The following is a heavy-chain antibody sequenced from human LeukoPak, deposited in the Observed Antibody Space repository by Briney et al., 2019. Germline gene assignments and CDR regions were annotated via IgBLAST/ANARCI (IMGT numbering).Heavy chain of an antibody. CDR1: EFSFSSSN. Sequence: PGGSLRLSCAASEFSFSSSNMNWVRQAPGKGLEWISYISGSSSTIFYADSVKGRFIISRDNAKKSMYLQMNSLRAEDTAVYYCAKTPRITMVRGVISSLDYYYMDVWGKGTTVTVSS. V-gene: IGHV3-48*04. J-gene: IGHJ6*03. CDR2: ISGSSSTI. CDR3: AKTPRITMVRGVISSLDYYYMDV. D-gene: IGHD3-10*01.